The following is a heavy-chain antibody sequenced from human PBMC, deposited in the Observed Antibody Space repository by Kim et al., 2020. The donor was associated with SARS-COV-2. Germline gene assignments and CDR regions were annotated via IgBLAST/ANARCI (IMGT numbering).Heavy chain of an antibody. CDR3: ARQRGGWKSAFDI. V-gene: IGHV4-59*08. D-gene: IGHD6-19*01. CDR2: ISYSGST. Sequence: SETLSLTCTVSGGSISSYYWSWIRQPPGEGLDWIGYISYSGSTNYSPSLKSRVTISVDTSKDQFSLKLSSVTAADTAVYYCARQRGGWKSAFDIWGQGTVVTVSS. J-gene: IGHJ3*02. CDR1: GGSISSYY.